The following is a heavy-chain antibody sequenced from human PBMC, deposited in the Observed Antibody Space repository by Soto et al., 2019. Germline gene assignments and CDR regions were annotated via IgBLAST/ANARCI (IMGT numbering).Heavy chain of an antibody. CDR2: ISACNGNT. D-gene: IGHD3-10*01. CDR1: GYTFTSYG. J-gene: IGHJ4*01. CDR3: ASGSTMVRGVILDYFDC. Sequence: QVQLVQSGAEVKKPGASVKVSCKASGYTFTSYGISWVRQAPGQGLEWMGWISACNGNTNYAQKLQGRVTMTTDTSTSTAYRELRSLRSNATAVYYCASGSTMVRGVILDYFDCWGHGNRVTVSS. V-gene: IGHV1-18*01.